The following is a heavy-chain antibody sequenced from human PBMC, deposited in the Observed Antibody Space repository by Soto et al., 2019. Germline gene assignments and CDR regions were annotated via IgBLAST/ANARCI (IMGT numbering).Heavy chain of an antibody. CDR2: IYHRGST. V-gene: IGHV4-59*12. D-gene: IGHD4-17*01. J-gene: IGHJ4*02. Sequence: PSETLSLTCTVSGGSLSSYYWSWIRQPPGKGLEWIGYIYHRGSTYYNPSLKSRVTISVDRSKNQFSLKLSSVTAAVTAVYDCARGVTTVATFDYRGQGTLVTVSS. CDR1: GGSLSSYY. CDR3: ARGVTTVATFDY.